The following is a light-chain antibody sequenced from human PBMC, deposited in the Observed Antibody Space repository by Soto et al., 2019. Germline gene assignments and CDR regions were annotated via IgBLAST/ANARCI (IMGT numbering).Light chain of an antibody. CDR2: DVS. CDR3: QHTTDFT. Sequence: IQMTQSPSTLAASLGDTVTMTCRSSSKWLAWYQKKPGKAPKLLIYDVSNLERGDPPRFSGSTSEAESTLTSTGLQPDDLGTYYCQHTTDFTFGQGTKVDSK. CDR1: SSSKW. V-gene: IGKV1-5*01. J-gene: IGKJ3*01.